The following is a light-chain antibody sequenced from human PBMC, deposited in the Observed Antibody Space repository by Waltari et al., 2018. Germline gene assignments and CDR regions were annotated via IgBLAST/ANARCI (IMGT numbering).Light chain of an antibody. CDR3: CSYAASAPTLV. J-gene: IGLJ3*02. V-gene: IGLV2-23*02. CDR2: EVI. Sequence: QSALTQPASVSGSPGQSITISCTGTSHNVGRYELVSWYQFRPGEVPKLLIYEVIKRSSGVSDRFSGSKSDNTASLTISRLQAEDEAAYYCCSYAASAPTLVFGGGTNLTVL. CDR1: SHNVGRYEL.